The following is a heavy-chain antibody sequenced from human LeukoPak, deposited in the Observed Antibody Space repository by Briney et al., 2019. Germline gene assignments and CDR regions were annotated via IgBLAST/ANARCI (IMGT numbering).Heavy chain of an antibody. CDR1: GFTFSSYS. J-gene: IGHJ4*02. Sequence: PGGSLRLSCAASGFTFSSYSMNWVRQAPGKGLEWVSSISSSSSYIYYADSVKGRFTISRDNSKNTLYLQMNSLRAEDTAVYYCARASRIGIPGGYWGQGTLVTVSS. CDR2: ISSSSSYI. V-gene: IGHV3-21*01. CDR3: ARASRIGIPGGY. D-gene: IGHD3-22*01.